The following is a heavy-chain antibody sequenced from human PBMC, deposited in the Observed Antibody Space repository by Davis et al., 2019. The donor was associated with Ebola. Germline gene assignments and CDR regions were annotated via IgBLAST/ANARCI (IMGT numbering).Heavy chain of an antibody. CDR3: ARLRITMVRGHKDGYNWVDP. CDR2: IDHSGNA. J-gene: IGHJ5*02. Sequence: SETLSLTCAVYGGSLTGYYWTWIRQSPGKGLEWIGEIDHSGNANYNPSLKSRVTMSVDTSKNQFSLKLTSVTAADTAVFSCARLRITMVRGHKDGYNWVDPWGQGTLVTVSS. CDR1: GGSLTGYY. V-gene: IGHV4-34*01. D-gene: IGHD3-10*01.